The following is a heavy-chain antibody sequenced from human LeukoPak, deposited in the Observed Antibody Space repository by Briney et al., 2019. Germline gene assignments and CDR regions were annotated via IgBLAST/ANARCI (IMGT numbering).Heavy chain of an antibody. CDR1: GITVSNYG. J-gene: IGHJ4*02. CDR3: AKRGVVIRVILVGFHKEAYYFDS. D-gene: IGHD3-22*01. CDR2: ICGSGGSA. Sequence: PGGSLRLSCAVSGITVSNYGMSWVRQAPGKGPVWVAGICGSGGSAHYADAVKGRFTISRDNPKNTLYLQMNSLRVEDTAVYFCAKRGVVIRVILVGFHKEAYYFDSWGQGALVTVSS. V-gene: IGHV3-23*01.